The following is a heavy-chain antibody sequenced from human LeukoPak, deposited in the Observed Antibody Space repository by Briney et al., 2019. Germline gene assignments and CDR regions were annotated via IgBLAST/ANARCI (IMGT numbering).Heavy chain of an antibody. CDR3: ARVGPDSSGRYYYYGMDV. J-gene: IGHJ6*02. CDR1: GGSISSYY. D-gene: IGHD3-22*01. Sequence: SETLSLTCTVSGGSISSYYWSWLRQPPGKGLEWIGYIYYSGSTNYNPSLKSRVTISVDTSKNQFSLKLSSVTAADTAVYYCARVGPDSSGRYYYYGMDVWGQGTTVTVSS. V-gene: IGHV4-59*01. CDR2: IYYSGST.